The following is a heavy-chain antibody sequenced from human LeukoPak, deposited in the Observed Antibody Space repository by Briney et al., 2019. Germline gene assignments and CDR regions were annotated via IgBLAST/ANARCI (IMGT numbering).Heavy chain of an antibody. D-gene: IGHD3-10*01. CDR2: ISAYNGYT. CDR1: GYTFATYG. V-gene: IGHV1-18*01. J-gene: IGHJ4*02. CDR3: AGGEPFGELFFDY. Sequence: ASVEVSFKTSGYTFATYGITWVRQAPGQGLEWMGWISAYNGYTNYAQNLQGRVTMTTDTSTSTAYVELRSLRSDDTAVYYCAGGEPFGELFFDYWGQGTLVTVSS.